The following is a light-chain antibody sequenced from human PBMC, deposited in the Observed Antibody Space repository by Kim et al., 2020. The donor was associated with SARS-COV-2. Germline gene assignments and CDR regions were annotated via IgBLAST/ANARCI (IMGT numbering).Light chain of an antibody. CDR3: MQGALGYT. CDR1: QSIVRSDGNTY. V-gene: IGKV2-30*02. Sequence: QPASISCRSSQSIVRSDGNTYLNWYQQRPGQSPKRLIYQVSKRDSGVPDRFSGSGSGTDFTLKISRVEAEDVGIYFCMQGALGYTFGQGTKVDIK. CDR2: QVS. J-gene: IGKJ2*01.